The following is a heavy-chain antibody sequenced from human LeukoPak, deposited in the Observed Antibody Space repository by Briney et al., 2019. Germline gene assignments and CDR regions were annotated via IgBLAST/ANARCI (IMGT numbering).Heavy chain of an antibody. CDR1: GYTFTGYY. Sequence: GASVKVSCKASGYTFTGYYMHWVRQAPGQGLEWMGWINLNSGGTNYAQKFQGRVTMTRDTSISTAYMELSRLRSDDTAVYYCARLLGGSGSYYYDYWGQGTLVTVSS. J-gene: IGHJ4*02. CDR3: ARLLGGSGSYYYDY. CDR2: INLNSGGT. D-gene: IGHD3-10*01. V-gene: IGHV1-2*02.